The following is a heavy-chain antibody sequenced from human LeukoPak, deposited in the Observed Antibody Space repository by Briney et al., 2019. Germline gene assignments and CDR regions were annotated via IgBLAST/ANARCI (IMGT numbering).Heavy chain of an antibody. J-gene: IGHJ4*02. CDR1: GYTFTSYY. D-gene: IGHD3-9*01. CDR2: IIPILGIA. CDR3: ASLGGTHYDILTGYYMPDY. V-gene: IGHV1-69*02. Sequence: SVKVSCKASGYTFTSYYMHWVRQAPGQGLEWMGRIIPILGIANYAQKFQGRVTITADKSTSTAYMELSSLRSEDTAVYYCASLGGTHYDILTGYYMPDYWGQGTLVTVSS.